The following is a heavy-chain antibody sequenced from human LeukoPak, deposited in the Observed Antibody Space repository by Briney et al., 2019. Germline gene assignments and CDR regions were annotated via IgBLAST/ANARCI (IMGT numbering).Heavy chain of an antibody. Sequence: GRSLRLSCAASGFIFSSYSMNWVRPAPGKGLEWVSSISGSRNYIYYADSLKGRFTISRDNAQNLLYLQMNSPSVEDTAMYYSARDLDGYNNDYWGKGTLVTVSS. D-gene: IGHD5-24*01. CDR2: ISGSRNYI. CDR1: GFIFSSYS. V-gene: IGHV3-21*01. J-gene: IGHJ4*02. CDR3: ARDLDGYNNDY.